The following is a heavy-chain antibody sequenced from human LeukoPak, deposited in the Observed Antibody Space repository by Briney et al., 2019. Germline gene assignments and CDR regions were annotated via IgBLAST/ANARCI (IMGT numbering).Heavy chain of an antibody. D-gene: IGHD6-13*01. CDR1: GDSVSSNNAA. V-gene: IGHV6-1*01. J-gene: IGHJ4*02. CDR2: TYHRSTWYD. CDR3: TREVAGTGGFDY. Sequence: SQTLSLTCAISGDSVSSNNAAWNWIRQSPSRGLERLGRTYHRSTWYDDYVVSVRSRLTITPDISKNQVSLQLNSVTPEDTAVYYCTREVAGTGGFDYWGQGITVTVSS.